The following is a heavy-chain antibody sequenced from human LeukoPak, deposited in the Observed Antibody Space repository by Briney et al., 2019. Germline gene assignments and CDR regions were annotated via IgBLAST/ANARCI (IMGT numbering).Heavy chain of an antibody. CDR2: MNPNSGNT. V-gene: IGHV1-8*03. CDR1: GYTFTSYD. D-gene: IGHD6-13*01. CDR3: ARGRHIVSTYSSTSLEY. Sequence: VASVKVSCKASGYTFTSYDINWVRQATGQGLEWMGWMNPNSGNTGYAQKFQGRVTITRNTSISTAYMELSSLRSEDTAVYYCARGRHIVSTYSSTSLEYWGQGTLVTVSS. J-gene: IGHJ4*02.